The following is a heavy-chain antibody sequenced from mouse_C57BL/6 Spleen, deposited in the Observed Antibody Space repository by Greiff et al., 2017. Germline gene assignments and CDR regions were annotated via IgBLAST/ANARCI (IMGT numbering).Heavy chain of an antibody. CDR1: GFTFSDYG. V-gene: IGHV5-17*01. CDR3: ARPLMDY. Sequence: DVHLVESGGGLVKPGGSLKLSCAASGFTFSDYGMHWVRQAPEKGLEWVAYISSGSSTIYYADTVKGRFTISRDNAKNTLFLQMTRLGAEDTAMYFCARPLMDYWGQGTSVTVSS. J-gene: IGHJ4*01. CDR2: ISSGSSTI.